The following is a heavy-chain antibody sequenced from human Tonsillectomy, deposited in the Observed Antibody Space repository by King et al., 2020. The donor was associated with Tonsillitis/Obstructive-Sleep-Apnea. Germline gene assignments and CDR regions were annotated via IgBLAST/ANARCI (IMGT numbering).Heavy chain of an antibody. Sequence: VQLVESGAEVKKPGASVEVSCKASGYMFTRYYIHWVRQAPGQGLEWMGIINPSVGGTLYAQKFQGRVTMTRDTSTSTVYMELSSLRSDDTAVYYCASDPEQVGDSDWNGGFDYWGQGTLVTVSS. CDR3: ASDPEQVGDSDWNGGFDY. J-gene: IGHJ4*02. D-gene: IGHD1-1*01. V-gene: IGHV1-46*01. CDR1: GYMFTRYY. CDR2: INPSVGGT.